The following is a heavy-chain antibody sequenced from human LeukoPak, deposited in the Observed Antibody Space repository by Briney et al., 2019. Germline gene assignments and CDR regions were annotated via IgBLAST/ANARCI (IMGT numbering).Heavy chain of an antibody. J-gene: IGHJ3*02. CDR2: IYTSGST. V-gene: IGHV4-4*07. CDR3: ARGPYSYDSSGAFDI. D-gene: IGHD3-22*01. CDR1: GGSISSYF. Sequence: SETLSLTCTVSGGSISSYFWSWIRQPAGKGLEWIGRIYTSGSTNYNPSLKSRVTMSVDTSKNQFSLKLSSVTAADTAVYFCARGPYSYDSSGAFDIWGQGTMVTVSS.